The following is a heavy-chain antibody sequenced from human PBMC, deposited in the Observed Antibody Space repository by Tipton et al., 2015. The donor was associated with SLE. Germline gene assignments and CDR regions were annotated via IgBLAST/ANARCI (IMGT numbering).Heavy chain of an antibody. CDR1: GGSISSGGYY. D-gene: IGHD3-16*01. Sequence: TLSLTCTVSGGSISSGGYYWSWIRQHPGKGLEWIGYIYTSGSTNYNPSLKSRVTISVDTSKNQFSLKLSSVTAADTAVYYCPLYDYVWGYDAFDIWGQGTMVTVSS. CDR3: PLYDYVWGYDAFDI. J-gene: IGHJ3*02. CDR2: IYTSGST. V-gene: IGHV4-61*09.